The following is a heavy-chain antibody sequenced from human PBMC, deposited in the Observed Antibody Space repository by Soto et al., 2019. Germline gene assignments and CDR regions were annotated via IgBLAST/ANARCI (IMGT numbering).Heavy chain of an antibody. CDR1: EFTFSTYA. V-gene: IGHV3-23*01. Sequence: EVQVLESGGGLVQPGGSLRLSCVASEFTFSTYAMTWVRQAPGEGLEWVSSITGSGGGASYSDSVKGRFTISRDNSKNTLYLRMNSLRVEDTAQYYCMRDPNGDYIEAFDSWGQGIMVTVSS. J-gene: IGHJ3*02. CDR2: ITGSGGGA. CDR3: MRDPNGDYIEAFDS. D-gene: IGHD4-17*01.